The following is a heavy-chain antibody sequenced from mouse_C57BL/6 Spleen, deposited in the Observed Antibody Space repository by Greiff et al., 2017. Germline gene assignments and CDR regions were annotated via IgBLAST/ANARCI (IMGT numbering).Heavy chain of an antibody. Sequence: VQLQQPGAELVRPGSSVKLSCKASGYTFTSYWMDWVKQRPGQGLEWIGNIYPSDSETPYNQKFKDKATLTVDKSSSTAYMQLSSLTSEDSAVYYCARRYYGSSFGYWGQGTTLTVSS. CDR3: ARRYYGSSFGY. CDR1: GYTFTSYW. J-gene: IGHJ2*01. CDR2: IYPSDSET. V-gene: IGHV1-61*01. D-gene: IGHD1-1*01.